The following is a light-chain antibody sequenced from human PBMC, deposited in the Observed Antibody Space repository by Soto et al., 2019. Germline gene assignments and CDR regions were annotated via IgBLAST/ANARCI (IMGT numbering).Light chain of an antibody. CDR3: SSYKRSRTPNNV. V-gene: IGLV2-14*01. CDR2: DVS. Sequence: QSALTQPASVSGSPGQSITISRTGTSSDVGGYNYVSWYQQHPGKAPKVMIYDVSNRPSGVSNRFSGSKSGNTASLTISELPAEDKTDYYCSSYKRSRTPNNVFGTWNKLTVL. CDR1: SSDVGGYNY. J-gene: IGLJ1*01.